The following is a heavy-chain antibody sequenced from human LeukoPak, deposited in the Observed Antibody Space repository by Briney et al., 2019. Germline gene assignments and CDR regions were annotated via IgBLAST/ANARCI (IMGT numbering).Heavy chain of an antibody. J-gene: IGHJ6*02. CDR1: GYTFTSYD. D-gene: IGHD2-2*01. V-gene: IGHV1-8*01. CDR3: ARGPVSTHGMDV. CDR2: KNPNSGRT. Sequence: ASVKVSCKASGYTFTSYDINWVRQATGQGLEWMGWKNPNSGRTGFAQKFQGGLTMTMNTSISTAYMELSSLTSEDTAVYYCARGPVSTHGMDVWGQGTTVTVSS.